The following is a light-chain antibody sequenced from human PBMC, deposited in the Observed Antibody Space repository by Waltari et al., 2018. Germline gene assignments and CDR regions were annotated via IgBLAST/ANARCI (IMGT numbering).Light chain of an antibody. Sequence: EIVLTQSPATLSLSPGERATLSCRASQSVSSYLAWYQQKPGQAPRHLIYDASNRATGIPARFSGSGSGKDFTLTISSLEPEDFAVYYCQQRSNWPITFGQGTRLEIK. J-gene: IGKJ5*01. CDR3: QQRSNWPIT. CDR2: DAS. CDR1: QSVSSY. V-gene: IGKV3-11*01.